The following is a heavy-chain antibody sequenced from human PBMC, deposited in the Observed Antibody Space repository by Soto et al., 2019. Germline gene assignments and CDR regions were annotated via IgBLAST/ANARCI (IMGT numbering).Heavy chain of an antibody. V-gene: IGHV3-23*01. J-gene: IGHJ4*02. CDR2: ISGSGGST. CDR1: GFTFSSYA. D-gene: IGHD3-10*01. CDR3: AKPSEYYYAPDY. Sequence: EVQLLESGGVLVQPGGSLRLACAASGFTFSSYAMSWVRQAPGKGLEWVSAISGSGGSTYYADSVKGRFTISRDNSKNTLYLQMNSLRAEDTAVYYCAKPSEYYYAPDYWGQGPLVTVSS.